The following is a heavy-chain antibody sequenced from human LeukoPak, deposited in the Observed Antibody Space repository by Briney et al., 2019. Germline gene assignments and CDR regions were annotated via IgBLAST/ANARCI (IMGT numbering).Heavy chain of an antibody. CDR1: GGTFSNYA. V-gene: IGHV1-69*04. D-gene: IGHD4-17*01. CDR2: IIPILGMA. J-gene: IGHJ4*02. Sequence: SVNVSRKPSGGTFSNYAISWLRQAPGQGLEWMGRIIPILGMANYAQKFQGRVTITADKTTSTAYMELSRLRSEDTAVYYCARDRDYGDYVTSPFDYWGQGTLVTVSS. CDR3: ARDRDYGDYVTSPFDY.